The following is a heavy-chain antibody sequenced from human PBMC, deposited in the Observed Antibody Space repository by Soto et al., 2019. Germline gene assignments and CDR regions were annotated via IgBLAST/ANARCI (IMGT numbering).Heavy chain of an antibody. CDR1: GFTFGDYA. Sequence: GGSLRLSCTASGFTFGDYAMSWFRQAPGKGLEWVGLIRSNSYGGTREYAASVKGRFTISRDDTTKIAYLEMNSLKTEDTAVYYCSRSYWYSSGWRFDYWGRVPLVTFSS. D-gene: IGHD6-19*01. V-gene: IGHV3-49*03. J-gene: IGHJ4*02. CDR3: SRSYWYSSGWRFDY. CDR2: IRSNSYGGTR.